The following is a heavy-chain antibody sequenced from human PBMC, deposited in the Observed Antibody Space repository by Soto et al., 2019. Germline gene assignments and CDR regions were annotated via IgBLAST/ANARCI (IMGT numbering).Heavy chain of an antibody. J-gene: IGHJ6*02. D-gene: IGHD3-10*01. CDR1: GGTFSSYA. CDR2: IIPIFGTA. V-gene: IGHV1-69*13. CDR3: ARDRVYYYGSGSSSNRFYYYYGMDV. Sequence: ASVKVSCKASGGTFSSYAISWVRQAPGQGLEWMGGIIPIFGTANYAQKFQGRVTITADESTSTAYMELSSLRSEDTAVYYCARDRVYYYGSGSSSNRFYYYYGMDVWGQGTTVTVSS.